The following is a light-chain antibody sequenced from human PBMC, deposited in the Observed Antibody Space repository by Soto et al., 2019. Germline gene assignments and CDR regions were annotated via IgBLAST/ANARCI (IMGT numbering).Light chain of an antibody. Sequence: EIVLTQSPGTLSLSPGERATLSCRASQTVSSSYLAWYQQKRGQAPRLLIYGASSRATGIPDRFSGSGSGTDFTLTISRLEPEDFGVYYCLHRMNWPLTFGQGTRLEIK. J-gene: IGKJ5*01. CDR3: LHRMNWPLT. V-gene: IGKV3D-20*02. CDR2: GAS. CDR1: QTVSSSY.